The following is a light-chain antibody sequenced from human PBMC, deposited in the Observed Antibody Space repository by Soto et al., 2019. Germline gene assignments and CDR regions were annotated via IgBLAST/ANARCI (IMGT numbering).Light chain of an antibody. CDR1: QTVSSTY. J-gene: IGKJ5*01. Sequence: ENVLTQSPGTLSLSPGERATPSCRASQTVSSTYLAWYQQKPGQAPRLLIYGASSRATGIPDRFSGTVSGTDFTLTISRLEPEDFAVYYCQQYGSSPITFGQGTRLEIK. CDR3: QQYGSSPIT. CDR2: GAS. V-gene: IGKV3-20*01.